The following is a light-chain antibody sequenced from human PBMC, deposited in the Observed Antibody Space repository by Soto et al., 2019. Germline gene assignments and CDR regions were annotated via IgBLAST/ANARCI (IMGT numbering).Light chain of an antibody. J-gene: IGKJ5*01. CDR2: GAS. Sequence: EIVLTQSPDTLSLSPGERATLSCRASHSVSSSYLAWYQQKPGQAPRLLIYGASSRATGIPDRFSGSGSGTDFTLTISRLEPEAFAVYYCQQYGSSPPITFGQGTRLEIK. V-gene: IGKV3-20*01. CDR1: HSVSSSY. CDR3: QQYGSSPPIT.